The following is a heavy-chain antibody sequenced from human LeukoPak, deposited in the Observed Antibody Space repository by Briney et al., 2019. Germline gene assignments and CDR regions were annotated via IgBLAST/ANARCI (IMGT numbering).Heavy chain of an antibody. V-gene: IGHV3-33*01. CDR2: IWYDGSNK. J-gene: IGHJ4*02. CDR3: ARDFGQPGSFDF. Sequence: GGSLRLSCAASGFTFSSYGMHWVRQAPGKGLEWVTVIWYDGSNKYYADSVKGRFTISRDNSKNTVYLQMNSLRAEDTAVYYCARDFGQPGSFDFWGQGTLVTVSS. D-gene: IGHD3-3*01. CDR1: GFTFSSYG.